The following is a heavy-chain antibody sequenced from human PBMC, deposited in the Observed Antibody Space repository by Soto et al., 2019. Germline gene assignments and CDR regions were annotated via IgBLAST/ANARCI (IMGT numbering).Heavy chain of an antibody. CDR3: ARSYYGLGGYYDY. D-gene: IGHD3-10*01. CDR2: INAGNGNT. CDR1: GYTFTNFA. Sequence: QVQLVQSGAEVKKPGASVKVSCKASGYTFTNFAIHWVRQAPGQRLGWMGWINAGNGNTQYSQKFQGRVTITRDTSASTVYMDLSSLRSEDTAIYYCARSYYGLGGYYDYWGQGTLVTVSS. V-gene: IGHV1-3*01. J-gene: IGHJ4*02.